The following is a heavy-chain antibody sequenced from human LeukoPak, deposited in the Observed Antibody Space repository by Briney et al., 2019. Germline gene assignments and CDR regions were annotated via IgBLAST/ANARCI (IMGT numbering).Heavy chain of an antibody. V-gene: IGHV1-2*06. J-gene: IGHJ5*02. CDR1: GYTFTVYY. CDR3: ARGKGYCSGGNCYKWFDP. Sequence: GASVNVSCKASGYTFTVYYMHWVRQAPGQGLEWMGRINPNSGGTNYAQKFQGRVTMTRDTSISTAYMELSRLRSDDTAVYYCARGKGYCSGGNCYKWFDPWGQGTLVTVSS. D-gene: IGHD2-15*01. CDR2: INPNSGGT.